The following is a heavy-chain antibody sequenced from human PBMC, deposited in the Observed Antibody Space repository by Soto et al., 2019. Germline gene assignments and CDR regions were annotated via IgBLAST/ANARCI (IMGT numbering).Heavy chain of an antibody. D-gene: IGHD3-22*01. Sequence: QVQLVQSGAEVKKPEASVKVSCKASGYTFTGYAIHWVRQAPGQRLEWMGWINAGNGNTKYSQKFQGRVTITRDTSASTAYMALSSLRSEDTAVYYCARGDYYDIHDYWGQGTLVTVSS. CDR2: INAGNGNT. J-gene: IGHJ4*02. CDR1: GYTFTGYA. CDR3: ARGDYYDIHDY. V-gene: IGHV1-3*01.